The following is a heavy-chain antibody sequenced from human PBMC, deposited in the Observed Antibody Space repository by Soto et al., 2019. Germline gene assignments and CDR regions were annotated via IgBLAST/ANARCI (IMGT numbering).Heavy chain of an antibody. D-gene: IGHD1-26*01. Sequence: QITLKESGPTLVKPPQTLTLTCTFSGFSLSTRGVGVGWIRQPPGKALEWLALIYWDDNKHYSPSLKSSLTITKDTSKNQVVLTMTNMDPVDTATYYCARKGAELLPFDIWGQGTMVTVSS. J-gene: IGHJ3*02. V-gene: IGHV2-5*02. CDR3: ARKGAELLPFDI. CDR2: IYWDDNK. CDR1: GFSLSTRGVG.